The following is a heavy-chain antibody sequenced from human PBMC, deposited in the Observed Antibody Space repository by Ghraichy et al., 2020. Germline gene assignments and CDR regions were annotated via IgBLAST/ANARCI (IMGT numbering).Heavy chain of an antibody. D-gene: IGHD3-3*01. V-gene: IGHV4-59*08. CDR2: IYYSGST. Sequence: SQTLSLTCTVSGGSISSYYWSWIRQPPGKGLEWIGYIYYSGSTNYNPSLKSRVTISVDTSKNQFSLKLSSVTAADTAVYYCARHSSSFYYFDYWGQGTLVTVSS. CDR3: ARHSSSFYYFDY. CDR1: GGSISSYY. J-gene: IGHJ4*02.